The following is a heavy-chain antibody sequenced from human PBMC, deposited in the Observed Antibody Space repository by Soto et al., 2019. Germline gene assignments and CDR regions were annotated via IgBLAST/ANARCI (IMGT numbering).Heavy chain of an antibody. CDR1: GFSLTTSGVG. Sequence: SGPTLVNPTQTLTLTCTFSGFSLTTSGVGVGWIRQPPGKALEWLALIYWDDDKRYSPSLKSRLTITKDTSKNQVVLTMTNMDPVDTATYYWVHRHAHHCSMDFRGTGTTVTVSS. CDR2: IYWDDDK. J-gene: IGHJ6*03. V-gene: IGHV2-5*02. CDR3: VHRHAHHCSMDF.